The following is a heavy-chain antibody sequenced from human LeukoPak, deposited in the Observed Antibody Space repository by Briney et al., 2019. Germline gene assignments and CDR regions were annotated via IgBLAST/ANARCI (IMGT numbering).Heavy chain of an antibody. CDR2: ISSNGGST. V-gene: IGHV3-64*01. D-gene: IGHD5-18*01. Sequence: GGSLRLSCAASGFTFSSYAMHWIRQAPGKGLECVSAISSNGGSTYYANSVKGRFTVSRDNSKNTLYLQMGSLRPEDMAVYYCARRSGGYGSGDFDYWGQGTLVTVSS. CDR3: ARRSGGYGSGDFDY. J-gene: IGHJ4*02. CDR1: GFTFSSYA.